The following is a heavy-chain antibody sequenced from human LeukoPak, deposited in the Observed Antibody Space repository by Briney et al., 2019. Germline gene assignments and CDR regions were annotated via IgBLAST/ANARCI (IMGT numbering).Heavy chain of an antibody. V-gene: IGHV4-31*03. Sequence: SETMSLTCTVSGGSISSGDFYWSWVRQHPEKGLEWIGYIYYSGTAYYNPSLKSRVTMSVDTSKNQFSLKLDSVTAADTAVYYCARFSNAHGVKFDYWGQGTLVTVSS. D-gene: IGHD2-8*01. CDR2: IYYSGTA. CDR1: GGSISSGDFY. J-gene: IGHJ4*02. CDR3: ARFSNAHGVKFDY.